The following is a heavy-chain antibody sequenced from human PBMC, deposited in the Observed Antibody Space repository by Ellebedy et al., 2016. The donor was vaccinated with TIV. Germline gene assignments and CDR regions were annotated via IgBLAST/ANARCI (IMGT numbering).Heavy chain of an antibody. V-gene: IGHV3-74*01. Sequence: GGSLRLSCAASGFTFNSFWMHWARQAPGKGPVWISRIDSDGNAIYADSVQGRFTISRDNAKNTLYLQMNSLRVEDTAVYYCARDGYYHDGFDYWGQGTPVTVSS. CDR1: GFTFNSFW. CDR2: IDSDGNA. J-gene: IGHJ4*02. D-gene: IGHD3-22*01. CDR3: ARDGYYHDGFDY.